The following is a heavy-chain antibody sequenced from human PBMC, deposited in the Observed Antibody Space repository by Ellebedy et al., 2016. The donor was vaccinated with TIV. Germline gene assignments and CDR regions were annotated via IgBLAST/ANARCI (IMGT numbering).Heavy chain of an antibody. CDR2: IWYDGSNK. CDR1: GFTLSNFG. V-gene: IGHV3-33*01. D-gene: IGHD7-27*01. CDR3: AREASNWEELGAFDI. J-gene: IGHJ3*02. Sequence: GGSLRLSCEASGFTLSNFGMHWVRQSPGKGLEWVAVIWYDGSNKYYADSVKGRFTISRDNAKNSLYLQMNSLRAEDTAVYYCAREASNWEELGAFDIWGQGTMVTVSS.